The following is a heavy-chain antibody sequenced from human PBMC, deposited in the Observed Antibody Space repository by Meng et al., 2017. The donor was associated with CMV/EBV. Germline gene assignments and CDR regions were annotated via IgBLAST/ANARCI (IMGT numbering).Heavy chain of an antibody. CDR1: GGPFSSYA. D-gene: IGHD1-26*01. Sequence: SGGPFSSYAISWVRQAPGQGLEWMGGIIPIFGTANYAQKFQGRVTITADESTSTAYMELSSLRSEDTAMYYCARDGKSIVGATHFDYWGQGTLVTVSS. CDR2: IIPIFGTA. CDR3: ARDGKSIVGATHFDY. J-gene: IGHJ4*02. V-gene: IGHV1-69*01.